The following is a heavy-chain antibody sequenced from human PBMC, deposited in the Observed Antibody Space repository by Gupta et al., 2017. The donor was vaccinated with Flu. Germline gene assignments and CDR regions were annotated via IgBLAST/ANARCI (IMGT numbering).Heavy chain of an antibody. J-gene: IGHJ4*02. CDR3: VRDKDYYFDS. Sequence: GSGISWNNGNIDYADSVKGRFTISRDNAKNSLYLQMDSLRVEDTALYYCVRDKDYYFDSWGQGTLVIVSS. CDR2: ISWNNGNI. V-gene: IGHV3-9*01.